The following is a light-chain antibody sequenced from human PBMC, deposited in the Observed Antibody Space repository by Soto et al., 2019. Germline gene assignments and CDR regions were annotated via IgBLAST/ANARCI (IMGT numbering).Light chain of an antibody. Sequence: QSALTQPASVSGSPGQSITISCTGTSSDVGSYNLVSWYQHHPGKAPKLMIFEVSKRPSGVSNRFSASKSGSAASLTISGLQAEHEADYYCCSYAGSSTWVFGGGTQLTVL. CDR2: EVS. V-gene: IGLV2-23*02. J-gene: IGLJ3*02. CDR3: CSYAGSSTWV. CDR1: SSDVGSYNL.